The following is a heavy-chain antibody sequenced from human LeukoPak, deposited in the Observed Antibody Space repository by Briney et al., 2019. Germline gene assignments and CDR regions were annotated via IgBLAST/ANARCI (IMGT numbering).Heavy chain of an antibody. CDR3: ASGYGGIDY. CDR1: GASTTSINW. D-gene: IGHD4-23*01. CDR2: IYHSGST. J-gene: IGHJ4*02. Sequence: PSGPLSLTSPAPGASTTSINWGSWVRNPPGKGLEWIGEIYHSGSTNYNPSLKSRVTISVDKSKNQFSLKLSSVTAADTAAYYCASGYGGIDYWGQGTLVTVSS. V-gene: IGHV4-4*02.